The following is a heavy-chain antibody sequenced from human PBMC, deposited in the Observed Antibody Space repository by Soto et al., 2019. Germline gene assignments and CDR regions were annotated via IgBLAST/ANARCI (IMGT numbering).Heavy chain of an antibody. CDR2: IYYSGSS. Sequence: PSETLSLTCTVSGDSIRRNGYFWTWIRQHPGKGLEWIGYIYYSGSSYYNPSLKSRVIISVDTSKNHFSLNLTAVTAADTAVYYCARGTMLRGPGYYYAMDVWGQGTTVTVSS. CDR1: GDSIRRNGYF. J-gene: IGHJ6*02. CDR3: ARGTMLRGPGYYYAMDV. V-gene: IGHV4-31*03. D-gene: IGHD3-10*01.